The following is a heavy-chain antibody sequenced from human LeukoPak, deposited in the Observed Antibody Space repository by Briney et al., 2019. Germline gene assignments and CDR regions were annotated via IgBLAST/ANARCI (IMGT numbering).Heavy chain of an antibody. Sequence: SETLSLTCTVSGYSLSSGSYWGWIRQPPGKGLEWVGSNYHSGSTYHNPSLKSRVTISVDTSKNQFSLKLRSVTAADTAVYYCARPTARLGWFDPWGQGTLVTVSS. V-gene: IGHV4-38-2*02. CDR3: ARPTARLGWFDP. D-gene: IGHD6-6*01. CDR2: NYHSGST. CDR1: GYSLSSGSY. J-gene: IGHJ5*02.